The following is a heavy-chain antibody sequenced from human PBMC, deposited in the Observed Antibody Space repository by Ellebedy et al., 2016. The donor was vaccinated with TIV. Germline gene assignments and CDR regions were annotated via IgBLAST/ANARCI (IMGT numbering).Heavy chain of an antibody. Sequence: GGSLRLSCAASGFTFDDYAMHWVRQAPGKGLEWVSGISWNSGSIGYADSVKGRFTISRDNAKNSLYLQMNSLRAEDTAVYYCARGEGDGSPDYWGQGTLVTVSP. CDR1: GFTFDDYA. CDR3: ARGEGDGSPDY. V-gene: IGHV3-9*01. CDR2: ISWNSGSI. D-gene: IGHD1-26*01. J-gene: IGHJ4*02.